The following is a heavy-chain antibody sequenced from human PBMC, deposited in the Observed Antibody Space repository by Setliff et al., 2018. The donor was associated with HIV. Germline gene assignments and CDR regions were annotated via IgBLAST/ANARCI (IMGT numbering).Heavy chain of an antibody. CDR2: ISAYNGNT. CDR3: ARDQVAFIAAAGTGGCAFDI. Sequence: ASVKVSCKASGYTFTSYGISWVRQAPGQGLEWMGWISAYNGNTNYAQKLQGRVTMTTDTSTSTAYMELRSLRSDDTAVYYCARDQVAFIAAAGTGGCAFDIWGQGTMVTVSS. CDR1: GYTFTSYG. J-gene: IGHJ3*02. V-gene: IGHV1-18*01. D-gene: IGHD6-13*01.